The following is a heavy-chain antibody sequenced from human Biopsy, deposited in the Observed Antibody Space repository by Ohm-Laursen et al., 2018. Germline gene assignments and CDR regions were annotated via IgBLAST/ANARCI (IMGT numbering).Heavy chain of an antibody. V-gene: IGHV1-2*02. CDR1: GFSFTGYY. D-gene: IGHD6-19*01. Sequence: ASVKVSCKASGFSFTGYYIHWVRQAPGQGLDWMGWISPKSGDTNYAHKFQGNITMTRDTSMSTAYMEMSRLRCDDTAVYYCALQSVAQMKNFDYWGQGTLVTVSS. J-gene: IGHJ4*02. CDR3: ALQSVAQMKNFDY. CDR2: ISPKSGDT.